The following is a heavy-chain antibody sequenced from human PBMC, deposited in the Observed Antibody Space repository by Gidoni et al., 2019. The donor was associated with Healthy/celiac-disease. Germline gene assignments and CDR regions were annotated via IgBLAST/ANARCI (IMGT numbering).Heavy chain of an antibody. Sequence: EVQLVESGGGLVNPGWSLRLSCAASGFTFSSYSMNWVRQAPGKGLEWVSSISSSSSYIYYADSVKGRFTISRDNAKNSLYLQMNSLRAEDTAVYYCARDQGGDYAFDIWGQGTMVTVSS. J-gene: IGHJ3*02. D-gene: IGHD4-17*01. CDR1: GFTFSSYS. CDR3: ARDQGGDYAFDI. V-gene: IGHV3-21*01. CDR2: ISSSSSYI.